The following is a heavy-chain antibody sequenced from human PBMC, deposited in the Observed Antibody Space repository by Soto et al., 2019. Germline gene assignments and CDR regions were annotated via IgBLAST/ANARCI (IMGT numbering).Heavy chain of an antibody. CDR3: AQGSRMGMSGSNDAFDI. Sequence: QVQLVESGGGVFQPGTSLRLSCEASGFTFSNYDMYLVRQAPGKWLEWVALILYDGSNTYAADAVKGRFTISRDNSKNTLYLQMNSLRPEDTAIYSCAQGSRMGMSGSNDAFDICGQGTMVTVS. CDR2: ILYDGSNT. J-gene: IGHJ3*02. V-gene: IGHV3-30*18. CDR1: GFTFSNYD. D-gene: IGHD5-12*01.